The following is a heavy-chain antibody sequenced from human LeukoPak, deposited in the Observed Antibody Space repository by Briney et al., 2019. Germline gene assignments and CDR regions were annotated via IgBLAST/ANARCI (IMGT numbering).Heavy chain of an antibody. CDR1: GFTFSSHA. CDR2: IWFDGNDK. J-gene: IGHJ6*02. D-gene: IGHD5-18*01. V-gene: IGHV3-33*01. CDR3: ARDLGSGYSYGSHYYYGMDV. Sequence: GRSLRLSCAASGFTFSSHAMHWVRQAPGKGLEWVAVIWFDGNDKYHADSVKGRFTISRDNSKNTLYLQMNSLRAEDTAVYYCARDLGSGYSYGSHYYYGMDVWGQGTTVTVSS.